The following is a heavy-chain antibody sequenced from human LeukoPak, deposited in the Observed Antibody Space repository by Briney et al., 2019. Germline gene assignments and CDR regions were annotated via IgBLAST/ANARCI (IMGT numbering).Heavy chain of an antibody. V-gene: IGHV4-59*07. J-gene: IGHJ4*02. CDR1: GGSISTHY. CDR3: ARSTPLYYSDSSGYYSDY. D-gene: IGHD3-22*01. Sequence: SDTLSLTCTVSGGSISTHYWSWIRQPPGKGLEWIGYSYYSGSTNYNPSLKGRVTISVDTSKNQFSLKLSSMTAADTAVYYCARSTPLYYSDSSGYYSDYWGQGTLVTVSS. CDR2: SYYSGST.